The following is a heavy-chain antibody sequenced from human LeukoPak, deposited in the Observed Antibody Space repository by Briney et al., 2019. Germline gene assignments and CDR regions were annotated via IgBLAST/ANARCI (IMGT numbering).Heavy chain of an antibody. CDR1: GYTFTSCD. CDR2: MNPNSGNT. D-gene: IGHD3/OR15-3a*01. V-gene: IGHV1-8*01. Sequence: ASVKVSCKASGYTFTSCDINWVRQATGQGLEWMGWMNPNSGNTGYAQKFQGRVTITRNTSISTAYMELSSLRSEDTAVYYCARATGAGLGYTFDYWGQGTLVTVSS. J-gene: IGHJ4*02. CDR3: ARATGAGLGYTFDY.